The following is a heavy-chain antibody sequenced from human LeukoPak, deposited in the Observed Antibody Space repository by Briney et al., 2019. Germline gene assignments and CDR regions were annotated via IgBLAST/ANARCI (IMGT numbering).Heavy chain of an antibody. Sequence: GGSLRLSCAASGFTFSSYGMHWVRQAPGKGLEWVAFIRYDGSNKYYADSVKGRFTISRDNSKKTLYLQMNSLRAEDTAVYYCAKGFGSYYSSGVFMASWGQGTLVTVSS. CDR3: AKGFGSYYSSGVFMAS. V-gene: IGHV3-30*02. J-gene: IGHJ5*02. D-gene: IGHD1-26*01. CDR2: IRYDGSNK. CDR1: GFTFSSYG.